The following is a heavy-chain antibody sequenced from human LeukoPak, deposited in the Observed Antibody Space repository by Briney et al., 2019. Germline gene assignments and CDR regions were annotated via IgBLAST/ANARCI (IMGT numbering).Heavy chain of an antibody. V-gene: IGHV4-61*02. CDR1: GGSISSGSYY. J-gene: IGHJ4*02. Sequence: SETLSLTCTVSGGSISSGSYYWSWIRQPAGKGLEWIGRIYTSGSTNYNPSLKSRVTISVDTSKNQFSLKLSSVTAADTAVYYCARDRVYGDYDYWGQGTLVTVSS. D-gene: IGHD4-17*01. CDR2: IYTSGST. CDR3: ARDRVYGDYDY.